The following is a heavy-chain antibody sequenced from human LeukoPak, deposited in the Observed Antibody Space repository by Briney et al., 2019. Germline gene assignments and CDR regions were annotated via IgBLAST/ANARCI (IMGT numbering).Heavy chain of an antibody. CDR2: INHSGST. J-gene: IGHJ4*02. Sequence: SETLSLTCAVYGGSFSGYYWSWIRQPPGKGLEWIGGINHSGSTNYNPSLKSRVTISVDTSKNQFSLKLSSVTAADTAVYYCAILYYDSSGYHDYWGQGTLVTVSS. CDR3: AILYYDSSGYHDY. D-gene: IGHD3-22*01. V-gene: IGHV4-34*01. CDR1: GGSFSGYY.